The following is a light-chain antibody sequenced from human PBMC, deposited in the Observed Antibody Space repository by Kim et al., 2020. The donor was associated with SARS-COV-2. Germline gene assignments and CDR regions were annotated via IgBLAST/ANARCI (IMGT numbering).Light chain of an antibody. CDR1: KLGEKY. CDR3: QAWDSNTEV. J-gene: IGLJ3*02. CDR2: QDK. V-gene: IGLV3-1*01. Sequence: SYELTQPPSVSVFPGQTASITCSGDKLGEKYTSWYQQRPGQAPILIIYQDKKRPSGNPERFSGSTSGDTATLTISGTQAMDEADYYCQAWDSNTEVFGGG.